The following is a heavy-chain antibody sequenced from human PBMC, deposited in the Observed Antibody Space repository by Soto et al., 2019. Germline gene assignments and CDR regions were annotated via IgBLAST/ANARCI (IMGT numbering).Heavy chain of an antibody. V-gene: IGHV1-69*02. CDR1: GGTFSRYT. D-gene: IGHD5-12*01. CDR2: IIPILDVA. J-gene: IGHJ6*02. CDR3: ATSGSSGDDWGSDYYYYGMDV. Sequence: QVQLVQSGAEVKKPGSSVKVSCKASGGTFSRYTFSWVRQAPGQGLEWMGRIIPILDVANYDQKFQGRVTFTLAKSTSTAYIELSRLKSEDTAVSYCATSGSSGDDWGSDYYYYGMDVWGQGTMVTVSS.